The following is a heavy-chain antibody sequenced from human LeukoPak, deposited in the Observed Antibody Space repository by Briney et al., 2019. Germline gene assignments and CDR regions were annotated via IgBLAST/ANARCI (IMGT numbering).Heavy chain of an antibody. Sequence: VQTLRLSCAASGFTLSSNPMNWVRQAPGQGLEWVSYINSSGSIIYYGDSVKGRFTISRDIAKNFLYLQMNSLRADDTAVYYCARDRRNADLDYWGQGTLVTVSS. D-gene: IGHD2/OR15-2a*01. J-gene: IGHJ4*02. CDR2: INSSGSII. CDR1: GFTLSSNP. V-gene: IGHV3-48*01. CDR3: ARDRRNADLDY.